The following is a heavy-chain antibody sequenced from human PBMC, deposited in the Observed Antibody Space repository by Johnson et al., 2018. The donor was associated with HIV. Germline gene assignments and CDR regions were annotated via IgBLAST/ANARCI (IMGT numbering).Heavy chain of an antibody. CDR1: GFTFSSYW. Sequence: VQLVESGGGLVQPGGSLRLSCAASGFTFSSYWMSWVRQAPGKGLELVANIKQDGSEKYYVDSVKGRITISRDNAKNSLYLQMNSLRAEDTAVYYCARDQWMAGDAFDIWGQGTVVTVSS. J-gene: IGHJ3*02. CDR2: IKQDGSEK. CDR3: ARDQWMAGDAFDI. D-gene: IGHD5-24*01. V-gene: IGHV3-7*01.